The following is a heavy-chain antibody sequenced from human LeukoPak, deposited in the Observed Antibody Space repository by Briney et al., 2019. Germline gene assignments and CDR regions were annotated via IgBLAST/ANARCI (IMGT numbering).Heavy chain of an antibody. D-gene: IGHD3-10*01. CDR3: AREEMVRGVRKFTPTDY. Sequence: ASVKVSCKASGGTLSSYAISWVRQAPGQGLEWVGGIIPIFGTPNYAQKFQGRVTITADESTSTFYMELSSLRSEDTAVYYCAREEMVRGVRKFTPTDYWGQGTLVTVSS. J-gene: IGHJ4*02. V-gene: IGHV1-69*13. CDR2: IIPIFGTP. CDR1: GGTLSSYA.